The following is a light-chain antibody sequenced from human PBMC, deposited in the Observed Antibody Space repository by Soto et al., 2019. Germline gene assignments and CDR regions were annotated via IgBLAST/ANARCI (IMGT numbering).Light chain of an antibody. V-gene: IGLV2-14*01. CDR2: EVT. CDR3: SSYTTSAPYV. J-gene: IGLJ1*01. Sequence: QSALTQPASVSGSPGQSIVISCTGTRSDVGRYNYVSWYQQHPGKAPKLLIYEVTYRPSGVSARFSGSKSGNTASLTISGLQAEDEADYYCSSYTTSAPYVFGSGTKVTVL. CDR1: RSDVGRYNY.